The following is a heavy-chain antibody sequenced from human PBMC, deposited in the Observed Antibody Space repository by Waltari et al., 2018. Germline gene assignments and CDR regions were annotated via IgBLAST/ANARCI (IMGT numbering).Heavy chain of an antibody. CDR2: INEGNGNT. CDR3: ARDLPYYDFLSGVGGGYFDP. J-gene: IGHJ5*02. D-gene: IGHD3-3*01. V-gene: IGHV1-3*01. Sequence: QVQLVQSGAEVKKPGASVKVSCRASGYTLNNYAIHWVRQAPGQSLEWMGRINEGNGNTIYSQKFQGRITITRDTSSGTAYMELTSLRSEDTAVYYCARDLPYYDFLSGVGGGYFDPWGQGTLVTVSS. CDR1: GYTLNNYA.